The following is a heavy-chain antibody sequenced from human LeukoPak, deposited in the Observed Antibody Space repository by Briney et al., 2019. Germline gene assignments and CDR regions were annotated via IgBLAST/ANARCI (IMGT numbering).Heavy chain of an antibody. V-gene: IGHV1-18*01. CDR1: AYTFTNYG. D-gene: IGHD3-22*01. CDR3: ARGGYYYDSSGHYSEDAFDI. Sequence: ASVKVSCKASAYTFTNYGTSWVRQAPGQGLEWMGCINAYNGNTNYAQKLQGRVTMTTDTSTNKAYMELRSLRSDDTAVYYCARGGYYYDSSGHYSEDAFDIWGEGTMVTVSS. CDR2: INAYNGNT. J-gene: IGHJ3*02.